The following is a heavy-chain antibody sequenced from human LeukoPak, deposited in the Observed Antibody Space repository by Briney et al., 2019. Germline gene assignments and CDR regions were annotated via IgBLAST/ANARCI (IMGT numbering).Heavy chain of an antibody. J-gene: IGHJ4*02. Sequence: GGSLRLSCAASGFTFSNYGMNWVPQAPGKGLEWVSSISDSAGSTFYADSVKGRFTIPRDNSKNTLYLQMNSLRAGDTAIYYCAKRIQYSSSSAYFDYWGQGTLVTVSS. CDR2: ISDSAGST. V-gene: IGHV3-23*01. D-gene: IGHD6-6*01. CDR3: AKRIQYSSSSAYFDY. CDR1: GFTFSNYG.